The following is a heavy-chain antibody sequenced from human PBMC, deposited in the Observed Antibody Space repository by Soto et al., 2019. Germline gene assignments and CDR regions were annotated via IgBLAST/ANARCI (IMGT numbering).Heavy chain of an antibody. D-gene: IGHD2-21*01. V-gene: IGHV1-2*02. Sequence: ASVKVSCNASGYTFTGYYMHWVRQAPGQGLEWMGFINPNSGGTNYAQKFQGRVTMTRDTSISTAYMELSRLRSDDTAVYYCARSGGRWRRAPLWXWGQGTLVTVSX. J-gene: IGHJ4*02. CDR3: ARSGGRWRRAPLWX. CDR1: GYTFTGYY. CDR2: INPNSGGT.